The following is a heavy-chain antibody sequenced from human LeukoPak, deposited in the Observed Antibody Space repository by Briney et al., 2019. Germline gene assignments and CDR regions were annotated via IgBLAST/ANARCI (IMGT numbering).Heavy chain of an antibody. D-gene: IGHD4-17*01. Sequence: GASVKVSCKASGYTFTSYGISWVRQAPGQGLEWMGWISAYNGNTNYAQKLQGRVTMTTDTSTSTAYMELRSLRSDDTAVYYCARGDYGDYDGKVAFDIWGQGTMVTVSS. CDR2: ISAYNGNT. V-gene: IGHV1-18*01. J-gene: IGHJ3*02. CDR1: GYTFTSYG. CDR3: ARGDYGDYDGKVAFDI.